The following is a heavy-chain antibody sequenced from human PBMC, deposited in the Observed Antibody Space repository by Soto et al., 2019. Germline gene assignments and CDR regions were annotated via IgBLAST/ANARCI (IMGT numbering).Heavy chain of an antibody. Sequence: QVQLQESGPGLVKPSETLSLTCTVSGGSISSYYWSWIRQPAGKGLEWIGRIYTSGSTNYNPSLKSRVTMSVDTSKNQFSLKLSSVAAADTAVYYCARSRNYYGSGSPHDLWGRGTLVTVSS. V-gene: IGHV4-4*07. D-gene: IGHD3-10*01. CDR1: GGSISSYY. CDR3: ARSRNYYGSGSPHDL. CDR2: IYTSGST. J-gene: IGHJ2*01.